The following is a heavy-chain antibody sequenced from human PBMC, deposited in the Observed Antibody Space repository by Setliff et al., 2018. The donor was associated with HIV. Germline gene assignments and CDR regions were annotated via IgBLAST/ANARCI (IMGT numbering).Heavy chain of an antibody. CDR3: ARVDCGGDCYWEDDYGLGV. J-gene: IGHJ6*02. CDR1: GFSLSDHD. D-gene: IGHD2-21*02. Sequence: GSLRLSCEASGFSLSDHDMDWVRQAPGKGPEWVGRIKNKANSYTTYYAASLKGRFTISRDDSKNSLYLQMKSLKTEDTAIYYCARVDCGGDCYWEDDYGLGVWGQGTTVTVSS. V-gene: IGHV3-72*01. CDR2: IKNKANSYTT.